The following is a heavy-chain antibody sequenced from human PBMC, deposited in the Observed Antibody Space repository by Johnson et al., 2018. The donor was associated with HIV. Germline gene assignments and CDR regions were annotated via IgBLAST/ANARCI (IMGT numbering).Heavy chain of an antibody. Sequence: QVRLVESGGGVVQPGGSLRLSCTASGFTFGDYAMSWIRQAPGKGLEWVSYISSSGSTIYYADSGKGRFTISRANAKNSLYLQMNSLRAEDTAVYYCARDLTGSYAVDIWGHGTMVTVSS. V-gene: IGHV3-11*04. J-gene: IGHJ3*02. CDR3: ARDLTGSYAVDI. CDR2: ISSSGSTI. D-gene: IGHD1-26*01. CDR1: GFTFGDYA.